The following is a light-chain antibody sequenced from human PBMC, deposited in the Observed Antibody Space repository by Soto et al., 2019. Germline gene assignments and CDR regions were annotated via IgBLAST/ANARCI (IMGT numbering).Light chain of an antibody. Sequence: NVLTPSPGTLSLSPGQRATLSCRASQRVSSYLAWYQQKPGQAPRLLIYGVSTRATGIPARFSGSESGTEFTLTISSLQSEDFAVYYCQQYNDWPFTFGPGTKVDIK. CDR3: QQYNDWPFT. V-gene: IGKV3-15*01. CDR2: GVS. CDR1: QRVSSY. J-gene: IGKJ3*01.